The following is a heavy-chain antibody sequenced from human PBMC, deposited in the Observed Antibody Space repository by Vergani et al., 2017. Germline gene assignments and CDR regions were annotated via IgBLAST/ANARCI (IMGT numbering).Heavy chain of an antibody. CDR2: ISYDGSNK. J-gene: IGHJ5*02. Sequence: QVQLVESGGGVVQPGRSLRLSCAASGFTFSSYAMHWVRQAPGKGLEWVAVISYDGSNKYYADSVKGRFTISIDNSKNTLYLQMNSLRAEDTAVYYCARDLPWFDPWGQGTLVTVSS. CDR1: GFTFSSYA. V-gene: IGHV3-30*04. CDR3: ARDLPWFDP.